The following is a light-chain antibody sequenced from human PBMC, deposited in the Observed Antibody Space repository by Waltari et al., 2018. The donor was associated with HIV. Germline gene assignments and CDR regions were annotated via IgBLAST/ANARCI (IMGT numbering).Light chain of an antibody. CDR3: QSADTGGTRV. V-gene: IGLV3-25*03. CDR1: ALVKQY. J-gene: IGLJ1*01. Sequence: SFELTQPPSVSVSPGQTARITCSGDALVKQYTYWYQQKPGQAPVVVIYKDTERPSGIPERFSGSSSGTTVTLTISGVPSEDEADYYCQSADTGGTRVFGPGTKVTVL. CDR2: KDT.